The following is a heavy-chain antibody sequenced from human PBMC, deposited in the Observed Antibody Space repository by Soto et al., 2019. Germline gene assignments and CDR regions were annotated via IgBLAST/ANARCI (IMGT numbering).Heavy chain of an antibody. CDR1: GFTFSSYW. Sequence: GGSLRLSCAASGFTFSSYWMSWVRQAPGKGLEWVANIKQDGSEKYYVDSVKGRFTISRDNAKNSLYLQMNSLRAEDTAVYYCARVHYDFWSGYYTTGYNWFDPWGQGTLVTVSS. CDR3: ARVHYDFWSGYYTTGYNWFDP. CDR2: IKQDGSEK. J-gene: IGHJ5*02. D-gene: IGHD3-3*01. V-gene: IGHV3-7*05.